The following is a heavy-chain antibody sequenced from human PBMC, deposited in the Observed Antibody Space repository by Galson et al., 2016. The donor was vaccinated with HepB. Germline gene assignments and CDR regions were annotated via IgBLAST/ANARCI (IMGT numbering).Heavy chain of an antibody. CDR3: ASQDGDNYYASGTFGI. CDR2: IYSGGTT. Sequence: SLRLSCAASGFTVSNNYMGWVRQAPGKGLEWVSIIYSGGTTYYADSVRGRFTISRDASNNTLYLQLNSLRAEDTAVYYCASQDGDNYYASGTFGIWGRGTMVTVSS. CDR1: GFTVSNNY. J-gene: IGHJ3*02. D-gene: IGHD3-10*01. V-gene: IGHV3-53*01.